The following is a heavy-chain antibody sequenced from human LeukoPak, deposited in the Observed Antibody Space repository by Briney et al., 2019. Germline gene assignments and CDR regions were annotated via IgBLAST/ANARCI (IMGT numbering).Heavy chain of an antibody. CDR3: ARLGARQMLEY. CDR1: GFTFRNYA. Sequence: GGSLRLSCAASGFTFRNYAMSWVRQAPGKGLEWVANIKQDGGQIYYLESVKGRFTVSRDNAKNSLYLQMNSLRARDTAVYYCARLGARQMLEYWGQGTLVTVSS. V-gene: IGHV3-7*01. CDR2: IKQDGGQI. D-gene: IGHD4-17*01. J-gene: IGHJ4*02.